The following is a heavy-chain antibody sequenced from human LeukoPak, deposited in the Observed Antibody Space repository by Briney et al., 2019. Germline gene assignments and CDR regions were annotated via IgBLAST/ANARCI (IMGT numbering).Heavy chain of an antibody. J-gene: IGHJ6*02. V-gene: IGHV4-59*12. CDR3: ARGFRSGYCSGGSCPGGMDV. Sequence: SETLSLTCTVSGGSISSYYWSWIRQPPGKGLEWIGYIYYSGSTNYNPSLKSRVTISVDTSKNQFSLKLSSVTAADTAVYYCARGFRSGYCSGGSCPGGMDVWGQGTTVTVSS. CDR1: GGSISSYY. D-gene: IGHD2-15*01. CDR2: IYYSGST.